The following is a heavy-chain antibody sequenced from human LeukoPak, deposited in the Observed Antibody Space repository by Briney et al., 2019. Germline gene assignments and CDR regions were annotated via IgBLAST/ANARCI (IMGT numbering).Heavy chain of an antibody. CDR3: ARARHPNWFDP. J-gene: IGHJ5*02. CDR1: GGSISSNNYY. CDR2: IYYSGSS. Sequence: PSETLSLTCTVSGGSISSNNYYWGWIRQPPGKGLEWIGSIYYSGSSNYNPYLKSRVTISVDTSKNQFSLKLSSVTAADTAVYYCARARHPNWFDPWGQGTLVTVSS. V-gene: IGHV4-39*07.